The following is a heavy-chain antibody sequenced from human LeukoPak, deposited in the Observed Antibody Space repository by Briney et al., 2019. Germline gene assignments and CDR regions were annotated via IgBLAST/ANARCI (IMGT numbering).Heavy chain of an antibody. CDR3: ARWGDYYFDY. Sequence: SETLSLTCTVSGDSIRSSSYYWGWTRQPPGKGLEWIGNIYYSGSTYYNPSLTSRVTISVDTSKNQFSLKLSSVTAADTAVYYCARWGDYYFDYWGQGTLVTVSS. D-gene: IGHD3-16*01. CDR1: GDSIRSSSYY. J-gene: IGHJ4*02. CDR2: IYYSGST. V-gene: IGHV4-39*07.